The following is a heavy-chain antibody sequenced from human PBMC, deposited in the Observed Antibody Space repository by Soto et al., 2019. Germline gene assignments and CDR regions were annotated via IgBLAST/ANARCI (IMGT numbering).Heavy chain of an antibody. D-gene: IGHD2-2*01. Sequence: GGSLRLSCAASGFTFSSYAMSWVRQAPGKGLVWVSRINSDGSSTSYADSVKGRFTISRDNAKNTLYLQMNSLRAEDTAVYYCARSDCSSTSCLVWGKGTTVTVSS. CDR3: ARSDCSSTSCLV. CDR2: INSDGSST. CDR1: GFTFSSYA. J-gene: IGHJ6*04. V-gene: IGHV3-74*01.